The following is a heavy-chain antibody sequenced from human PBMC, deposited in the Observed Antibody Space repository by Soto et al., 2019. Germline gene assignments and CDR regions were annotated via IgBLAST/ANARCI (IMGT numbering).Heavy chain of an antibody. CDR2: RNPNSGNT. D-gene: IGHD6-13*01. J-gene: IGHJ5*02. CDR1: GYTFTSYD. V-gene: IGHV1-8*01. Sequence: QVQLVQSGAEVKKPGASVKVSCKASGYTFTSYDINWVRQATGQGLEWVGWRNPNSGNTAYAQKFQGRVTMTRNTAISTAYMELSSLRSEDTAVYYCARERSAAGAGWFDPWGQGTLVTVSS. CDR3: ARERSAAGAGWFDP.